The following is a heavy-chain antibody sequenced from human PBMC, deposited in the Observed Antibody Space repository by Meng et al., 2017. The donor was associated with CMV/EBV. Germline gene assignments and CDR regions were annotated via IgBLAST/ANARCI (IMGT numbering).Heavy chain of an antibody. Sequence: GESLKISCAASGFTFSSYEMNWVRQAPGKGLEWVSYISSSGSTIYYADSVKGRFTISRDNAKNSLYLQMNSLRAEDTAVYHCARSRELQGVYYYYGMDVWGQGTTVTVSS. D-gene: IGHD1-7*01. CDR3: ARSRELQGVYYYYGMDV. CDR2: ISSSGSTI. J-gene: IGHJ6*02. V-gene: IGHV3-48*03. CDR1: GFTFSSYE.